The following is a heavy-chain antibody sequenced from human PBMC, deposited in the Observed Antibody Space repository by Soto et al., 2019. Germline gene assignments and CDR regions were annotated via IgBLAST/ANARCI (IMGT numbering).Heavy chain of an antibody. J-gene: IGHJ4*02. CDR1: GFTFSSYG. CDR3: AKVLSEQWLVLGGFDY. D-gene: IGHD6-19*01. V-gene: IGHV3-30*18. CDR2: ISYDGSNK. Sequence: GGSLRLSCAASGFTFSSYGMHWVRQAPGKGLEWVAVISYDGSNKYYADSVEGRFTISRDNSKNTLYLQMNSLRAEDTAVYYCAKVLSEQWLVLGGFDYWGQGTLVTVSS.